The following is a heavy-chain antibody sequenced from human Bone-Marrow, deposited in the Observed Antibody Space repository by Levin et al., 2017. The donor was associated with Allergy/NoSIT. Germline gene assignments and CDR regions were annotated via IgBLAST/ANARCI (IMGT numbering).Heavy chain of an antibody. J-gene: IGHJ3*01. CDR2: INPKNGGT. CDR1: GYTFTDYY. D-gene: IGHD3-10*01. Sequence: GESLKISCKASGYTFTDYYIQWVRQAPGQGLEWMAWINPKNGGTNYAQKFQGRVTATRDTSISTAYMELSGLTSDDTAVYFCAGELPSDPLRGFDFWGLGTMVTVSS. V-gene: IGHV1-2*02. CDR3: AGELPSDPLRGFDF.